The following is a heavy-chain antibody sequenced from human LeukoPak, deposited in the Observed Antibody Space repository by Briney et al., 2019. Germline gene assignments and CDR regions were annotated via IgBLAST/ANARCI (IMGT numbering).Heavy chain of an antibody. CDR2: INHSGST. CDR3: ARASRLGPAGPRIWFDP. D-gene: IGHD3-16*01. J-gene: IGHJ5*02. Sequence: KPSETLSLTCAVYGGSFSGYYWSWIRQPPGKGLEWIGEINHSGSTNYNPSLKSRVTISVDTSKNQFSLQLNSVTPEDTAVYYCARASRLGPAGPRIWFDPWGQGTLVTVSS. CDR1: GGSFSGYY. V-gene: IGHV4-34*01.